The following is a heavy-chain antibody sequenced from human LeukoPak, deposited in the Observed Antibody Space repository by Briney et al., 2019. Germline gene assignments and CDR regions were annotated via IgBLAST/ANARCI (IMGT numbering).Heavy chain of an antibody. CDR3: ARGQTNIRSGSFDY. J-gene: IGHJ4*02. CDR1: GFTFSSYA. Sequence: GGSLRLSCAASGFTFSSYAMHWVRQAPGKGLEWVAVISYDGSNKYYADSVKGRFTISRDNSKNTLYLQMNSLRAEDTAVYYCARGQTNIRSGSFDYWGQGTLVTVSS. V-gene: IGHV3-30*04. D-gene: IGHD1-26*01. CDR2: ISYDGSNK.